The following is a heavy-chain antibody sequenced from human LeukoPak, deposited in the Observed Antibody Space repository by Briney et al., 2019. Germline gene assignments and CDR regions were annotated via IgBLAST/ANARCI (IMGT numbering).Heavy chain of an antibody. D-gene: IGHD3-10*01. CDR2: ISSSSSYT. Sequence: PGGSLRLSCAASGFTFSDYYMSWIRQAPGKGLEWVSYISSSSSYTNYADSVKGRFTISRDNAKNSLYLQMSSLRAEDTAVYYCARVEVRGDNWFDPWGQGTLVTVSS. CDR3: ARVEVRGDNWFDP. CDR1: GFTFSDYY. J-gene: IGHJ5*02. V-gene: IGHV3-11*06.